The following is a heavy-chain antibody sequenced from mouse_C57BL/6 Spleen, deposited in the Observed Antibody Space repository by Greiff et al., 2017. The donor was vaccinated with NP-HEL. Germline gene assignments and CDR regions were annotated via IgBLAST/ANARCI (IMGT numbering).Heavy chain of an antibody. D-gene: IGHD1-1*01. V-gene: IGHV14-4*01. CDR1: GFNIKDDY. CDR2: IDPENGDT. Sequence: EVQLQQSGAELVRPGASVKLSCTASGFNIKDDYMHWVKQRPEQGLEWIGWIDPENGDTEYASKFQGKATITADTSSNTAYLQLSSLTSEDTAVYYCTTPYPYGSSPYYAMDYWGQGTSVTVSS. CDR3: TTPYPYGSSPYYAMDY. J-gene: IGHJ4*01.